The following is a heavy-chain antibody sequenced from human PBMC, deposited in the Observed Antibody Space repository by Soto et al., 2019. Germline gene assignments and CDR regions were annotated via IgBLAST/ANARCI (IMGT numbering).Heavy chain of an antibody. D-gene: IGHD5-12*01. CDR3: ARDHDEDFGYDLDYFDY. J-gene: IGHJ4*02. V-gene: IGHV4-59*13. CDR2: LYNSGST. Sequence: SETLSLTCTVSGGSISSYYWSWIRQPPGKGLEWIGYLYNSGSTVYNPSLKSRVTISRDNAKNSLYLQMNSLRAEDTAFYYCARDHDEDFGYDLDYFDYWGQGTLVTVSS. CDR1: GGSISSYY.